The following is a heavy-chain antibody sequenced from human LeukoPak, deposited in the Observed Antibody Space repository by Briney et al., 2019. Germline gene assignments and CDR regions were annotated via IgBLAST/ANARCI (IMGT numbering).Heavy chain of an antibody. CDR3: ARDRGVGAPYYFDY. J-gene: IGHJ4*02. V-gene: IGHV3-21*01. CDR2: ISSSSSYI. CDR1: GFTFSSYS. D-gene: IGHD1-26*01. Sequence: GGSLRLSCAASGFTFSSYSMNWVRQAPGKGLEWVSSISSSSSYIYYADSVKGRFTISRENAKNSLYLQMNSLRAEDTAVYYCARDRGVGAPYYFDYWGQGTLVTVSS.